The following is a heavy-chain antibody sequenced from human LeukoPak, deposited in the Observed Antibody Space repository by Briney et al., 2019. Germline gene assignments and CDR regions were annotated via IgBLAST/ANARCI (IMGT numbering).Heavy chain of an antibody. CDR3: AKAAYDSWSGYGS. CDR1: GFTFSSYA. V-gene: IGHV3-23*01. Sequence: GGSLRLSCAASGFTFSSYAMSWVRQAPGKGLEWVSAISYTGGSTYYADSVKGRFTISRDNPKNTLYLQMNSLRAEDTAVYYCAKAAYDSWSGYGSWGQGTLVTVSS. CDR2: ISYTGGST. J-gene: IGHJ5*02. D-gene: IGHD3-3*01.